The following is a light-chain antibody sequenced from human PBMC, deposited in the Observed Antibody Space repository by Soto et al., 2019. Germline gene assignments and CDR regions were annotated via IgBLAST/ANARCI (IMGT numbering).Light chain of an antibody. CDR3: QQSYSTPRT. V-gene: IGKV1-39*01. Sequence: DIQMTQSPSTLSASVGDRVTVTCRASQSISSWLAWYQQKPGKAPKLLIYAASSLQSGVPSRFSGSGSGTDLTITISSLQPEDFETYYCQQSYSTPRTFGQGTKVDIK. CDR1: QSISSW. CDR2: AAS. J-gene: IGKJ1*01.